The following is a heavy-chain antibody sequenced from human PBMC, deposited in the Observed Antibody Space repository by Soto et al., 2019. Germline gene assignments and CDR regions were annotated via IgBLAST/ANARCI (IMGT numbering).Heavy chain of an antibody. Sequence: PSETLSLTCTVSGGSISSSSYYWGWIRQPPGKGLEWIGSIYYSGSTYYNPSLKSRVTISVDTSKNQFSLKLSSVTAADTAVYYCARTTPYSGYDGGLFDYWGQGTLVT. CDR3: ARTTPYSGYDGGLFDY. V-gene: IGHV4-39*01. CDR2: IYYSGST. CDR1: GGSISSSSYY. J-gene: IGHJ4*02. D-gene: IGHD5-12*01.